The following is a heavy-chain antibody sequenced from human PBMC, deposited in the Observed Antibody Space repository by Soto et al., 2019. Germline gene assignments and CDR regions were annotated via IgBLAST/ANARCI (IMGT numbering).Heavy chain of an antibody. CDR2: ISASGGST. J-gene: IGHJ4*02. V-gene: IGHV3-23*01. CDR1: GITLSSYA. Sequence: PGGSLRLSCAASGITLSSYAMSWVRQAPGKGPEWVSGISASGGSTSYAGSVKGRFTISRDNSKNTLYLQMNSLRADDTAVYHCAKGQNSGTYRFYFDYWGQGALVTVSS. CDR3: AKGQNSGTYRFYFDY. D-gene: IGHD1-26*01.